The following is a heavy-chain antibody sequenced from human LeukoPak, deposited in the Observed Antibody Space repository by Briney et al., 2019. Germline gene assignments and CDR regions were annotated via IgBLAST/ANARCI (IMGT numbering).Heavy chain of an antibody. Sequence: PGGSLRLSCAASGFTFSSYSMSWVHQAPGEGLESLSAISASGGSTYYANSVKGRFTISRDNSKNTLYLQMNSLRADDPAVYYCAKSIHFLMAAAGSSDYWGQGTLVTVSS. D-gene: IGHD6-13*01. J-gene: IGHJ4*02. CDR2: ISASGGST. V-gene: IGHV3-23*01. CDR1: GFTFSSYS. CDR3: AKSIHFLMAAAGSSDY.